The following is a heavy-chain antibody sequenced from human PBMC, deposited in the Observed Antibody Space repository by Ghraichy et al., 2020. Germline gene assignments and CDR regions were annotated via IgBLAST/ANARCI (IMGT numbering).Heavy chain of an antibody. CDR2: IYTGGST. D-gene: IGHD2-2*01. Sequence: GGSLRLSCAASGFTVSNKYMSWVRQAPGKGLEWVSVIYTGGSTYYSDSVKGRFTISRDNSKNTLFLQMNSLRPEDTAVYYCARVSSVDLDFDYWGQGTLVTVSS. CDR3: ARVSSVDLDFDY. V-gene: IGHV3-66*01. CDR1: GFTVSNKY. J-gene: IGHJ4*02.